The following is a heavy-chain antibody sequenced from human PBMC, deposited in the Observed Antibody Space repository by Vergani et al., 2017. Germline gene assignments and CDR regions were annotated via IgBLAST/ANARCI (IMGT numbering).Heavy chain of an antibody. V-gene: IGHV3-30*02. CDR1: GFTLSNYD. J-gene: IGHJ4*02. Sequence: QVQLVESGGGVVQRGGSLRLSCATSGFTLSNYDMQWIRQGPGKGLEFVAFIQFDGSNQYYADSVKGRFTLSRDFSKNTLYLQMNSLRTDDTATYYCAKHFRGWGMDYWGQEAKVIVSS. D-gene: IGHD3-16*01. CDR2: IQFDGSNQ. CDR3: AKHFRGWGMDY.